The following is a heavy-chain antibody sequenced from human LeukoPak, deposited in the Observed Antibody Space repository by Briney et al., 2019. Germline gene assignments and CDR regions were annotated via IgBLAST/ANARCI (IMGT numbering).Heavy chain of an antibody. D-gene: IGHD1-26*01. Sequence: PSETLSLTCTVSGGSISSYYWSWIRQPPGKGLEWIGYVYYSGSTNYNPSLKSRVTISVDTSKNQFSLKLSSVTAADTAVYYCAREGGSYPNWFDPWGQGTLVTVSS. J-gene: IGHJ5*02. CDR3: AREGGSYPNWFDP. V-gene: IGHV4-59*01. CDR2: VYYSGST. CDR1: GGSISSYY.